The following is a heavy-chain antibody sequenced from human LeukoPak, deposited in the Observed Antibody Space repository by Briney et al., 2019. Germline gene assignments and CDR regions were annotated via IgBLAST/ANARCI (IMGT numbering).Heavy chain of an antibody. CDR1: GFTFSSYA. Sequence: PGGSLRLSCAASGFTFSSYAMSWVRQAPGKGLEWVSAISGSGGSTYYADSVKGRFTISRDNSKNTLYLQMNSLRAEDTAVYYCARDLLDYPGYFDYWGQGTLVTVSS. J-gene: IGHJ4*02. D-gene: IGHD4-17*01. CDR2: ISGSGGST. CDR3: ARDLLDYPGYFDY. V-gene: IGHV3-23*01.